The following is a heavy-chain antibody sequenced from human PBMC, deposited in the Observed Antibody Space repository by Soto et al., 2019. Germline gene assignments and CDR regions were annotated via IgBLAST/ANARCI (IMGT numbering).Heavy chain of an antibody. CDR2: IYYSGST. J-gene: IGHJ1*01. V-gene: IGHV4-59*01. Sequence: SETLSLTYTVAGGSSSSYYWSWIRQPPGNGLEWIGYIYYSGSTNYNPSLKSRVTISVDTSKNQFSLKLSSVTAADTAVYYCARDKGDYGDYVFQHWGQGTLVTVS. CDR3: ARDKGDYGDYVFQH. CDR1: GGSSSSYY. D-gene: IGHD4-17*01.